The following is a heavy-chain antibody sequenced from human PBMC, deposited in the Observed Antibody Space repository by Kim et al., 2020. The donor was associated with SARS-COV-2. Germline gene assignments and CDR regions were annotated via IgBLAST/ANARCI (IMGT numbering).Heavy chain of an antibody. D-gene: IGHD1-7*01. CDR3: ARVESWNYHTPMGDAFDI. J-gene: IGHJ3*02. Sequence: SQTLSLTCAISGDSVSSNSAAWNWIRQSPSRGLEWLGRTYYRSKWYNDYAVSVKSRITINPDTSKNQFSLQLNSVTPEDTAVYYCARVESWNYHTPMGDAFDIWGQGTMVTVSS. CDR1: GDSVSSNSAA. V-gene: IGHV6-1*01. CDR2: TYYRSKWYN.